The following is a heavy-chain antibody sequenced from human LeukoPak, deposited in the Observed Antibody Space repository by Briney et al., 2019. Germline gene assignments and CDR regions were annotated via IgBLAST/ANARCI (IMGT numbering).Heavy chain of an antibody. J-gene: IGHJ4*02. V-gene: IGHV3-23*02. CDR3: AKGHFASSSFFDY. CDR2: ISGSGDST. Sequence: GGSLRLSCVASKFNFAMSWVPQTAGKGLEWVSAISGSGDSTFYRDSVKGRFTISRDNSKNTLYLQMNSLRVEDTALYYCAKGHFASSSFFDYWGPGTLVTVSS. CDR1: KFNFA. D-gene: IGHD6-6*01.